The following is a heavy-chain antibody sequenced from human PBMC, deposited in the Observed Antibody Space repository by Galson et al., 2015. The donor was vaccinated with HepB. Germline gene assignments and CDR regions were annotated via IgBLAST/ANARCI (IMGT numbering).Heavy chain of an antibody. CDR1: GYTFTRYG. D-gene: IGHD3-10*01. J-gene: IGHJ4*02. Sequence: SVKVSCKASGYTFTRYGIAWVRQAPGQGLEWLGWISTYIGRTEYSPRFQGRVTLTTDGSTTTAYLELTNLTSDDTAMYYCARDGLTYGSGWYFLDNWGQGTLVTVSS. V-gene: IGHV1-18*04. CDR3: ARDGLTYGSGWYFLDN. CDR2: ISTYIGRT.